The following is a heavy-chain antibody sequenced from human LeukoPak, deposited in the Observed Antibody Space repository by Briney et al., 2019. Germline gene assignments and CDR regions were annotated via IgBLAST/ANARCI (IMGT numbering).Heavy chain of an antibody. V-gene: IGHV4-39*01. CDR2: IYYSGST. CDR1: GGSISSSRYD. J-gene: IGHJ4*02. CDR3: ARGRKTVFLEYYFDY. Sequence: SETLSLTCTVSGGSISSSRYDWGWIRQPPGKGLEWIGSIYYSGSTYYNPSLKSRVTISVDTSKNQFSLKLSSVTAADTAVYYCARGRKTVFLEYYFDYWGQGTLVTVSS.